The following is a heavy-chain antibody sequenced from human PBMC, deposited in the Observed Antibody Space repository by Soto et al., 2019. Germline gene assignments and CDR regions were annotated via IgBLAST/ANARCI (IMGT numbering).Heavy chain of an antibody. CDR3: ARLTGIPEIAPTEEDY. V-gene: IGHV3-21*06. D-gene: IGHD2-21*01. J-gene: IGHJ4*02. CDR2: LGVSDDI. CDR1: GLTLSMRT. Sequence: EVQLVQSGGGLVKPGGSLRLSCAASGLTLSMRTLNWVRQTPGKGLEWVSSLGVSDDIFYAASVKGRFTMSRDRSKNVVYLQMDRLRAEDTGVYYCARLTGIPEIAPTEEDYWGQGTPVTVSA.